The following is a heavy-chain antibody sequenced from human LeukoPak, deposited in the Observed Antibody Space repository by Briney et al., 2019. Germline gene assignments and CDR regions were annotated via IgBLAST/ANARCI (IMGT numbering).Heavy chain of an antibody. CDR3: AREKDAFCSD. D-gene: IGHD2-15*01. Sequence: PSETLSLTCTVSGGSISSYYWSWIRQPPGKRLEWIGYIYYSGSTNYNPSLKSRVTISVDTSKNQFSLKLSSVTAADTAVYYCAREKDAFCSDWGQGTLVTVSS. CDR2: IYYSGST. V-gene: IGHV4-59*08. CDR1: GGSISSYY. J-gene: IGHJ4*02.